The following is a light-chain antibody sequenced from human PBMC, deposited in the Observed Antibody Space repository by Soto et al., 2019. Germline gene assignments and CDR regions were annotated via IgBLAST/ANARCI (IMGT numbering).Light chain of an antibody. CDR1: DLGSKF. V-gene: IGLV3-1*01. J-gene: IGLJ3*02. CDR3: QAWDIRV. CDR2: QDN. Sequence: SYELTQPPSVSVSPGHTASITCSGDDLGSKFACWYQQKPGQSPVLVIYQDNKRPSGIPERFSGSNSGNTATLTISGTQPMDDADYYCQAWDIRVFGGGTKVTVL.